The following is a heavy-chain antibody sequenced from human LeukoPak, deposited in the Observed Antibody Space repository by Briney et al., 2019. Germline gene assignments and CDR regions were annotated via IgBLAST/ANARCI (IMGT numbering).Heavy chain of an antibody. CDR2: IYYSGST. Sequence: SETLSLTCTVSGGSISSSSYYWGWIRQPPGKGLEWIGSIYYSGSTYYNPSLKSRVTISVDTSKNQFSLKLSSVTAADTAVYYCARPYDSSYYYMDVWGKGTTVTVSS. CDR1: GGSISSSSYY. V-gene: IGHV4-39*01. J-gene: IGHJ6*03. CDR3: ARPYDSSYYYMDV. D-gene: IGHD3-3*01.